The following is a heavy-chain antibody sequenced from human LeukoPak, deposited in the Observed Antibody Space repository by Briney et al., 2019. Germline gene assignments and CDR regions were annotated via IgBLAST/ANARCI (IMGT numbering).Heavy chain of an antibody. CDR3: TRGAHDYGGNSGY. V-gene: IGHV4-34*01. D-gene: IGHD4-23*01. CDR1: GFTFRSYA. J-gene: IGHJ4*02. CDR2: INHRGST. Sequence: GSLRLSCADSGFTFRSYAMSWVRQAPGKGLEWIGEINHRGSTNYNPSLKSRVTISVDTSKNQFSLKLSSVTAADTAVYYCTRGAHDYGGNSGYWGQGTLVTVSS.